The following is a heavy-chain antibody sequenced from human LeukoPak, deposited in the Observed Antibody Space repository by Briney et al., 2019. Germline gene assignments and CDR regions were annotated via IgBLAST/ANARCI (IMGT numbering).Heavy chain of an antibody. D-gene: IGHD3-16*01. V-gene: IGHV5-51*01. CDR2: IYPGDSDT. Sequence: GESLKISCKGSGYSFTSYWIGWVRQMPGKGLEWMGIIYPGDSDTRYSPSFQGQVTVSADKSISTAYLQWSSLKASDTAMYYCARCPDYVWGSCPGGFDYWGQGTLVTVSS. CDR1: GYSFTSYW. CDR3: ARCPDYVWGSCPGGFDY. J-gene: IGHJ4*02.